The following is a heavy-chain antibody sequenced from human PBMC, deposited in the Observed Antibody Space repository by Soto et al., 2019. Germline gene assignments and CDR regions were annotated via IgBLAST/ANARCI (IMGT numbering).Heavy chain of an antibody. CDR3: AKSIWFGELLSVTGYFDY. CDR2: ISWNSGSI. Sequence: QAGGSLRLSCAASGFTFDDYAMHWVRQAPGKGLEWVSGISWNSGSIGYADSVKGRFTISRDNAKNSLYLQMNSLRAEDTALYYCAKSIWFGELLSVTGYFDYWGQGTLVTVSS. CDR1: GFTFDDYA. V-gene: IGHV3-9*01. J-gene: IGHJ4*02. D-gene: IGHD3-10*01.